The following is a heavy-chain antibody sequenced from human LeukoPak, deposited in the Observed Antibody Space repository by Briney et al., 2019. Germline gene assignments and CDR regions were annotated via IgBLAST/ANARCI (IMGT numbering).Heavy chain of an antibody. CDR2: IYYSGST. CDR3: ARGLSGVVVPAAPFDY. Sequence: SETLSLTCTVSGGSISSYYWSWIRQPPGKGLEWIGYIYYSGSTNYNPSLKSRVTISVDTSKNQFSLKLSSVTAADTAVYYCARGLSGVVVPAAPFDYWGQGTLVTVSS. V-gene: IGHV4-59*01. J-gene: IGHJ4*02. CDR1: GGSISSYY. D-gene: IGHD2-2*01.